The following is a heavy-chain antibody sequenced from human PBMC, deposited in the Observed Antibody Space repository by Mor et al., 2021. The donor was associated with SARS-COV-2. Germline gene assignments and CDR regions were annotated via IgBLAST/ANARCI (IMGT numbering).Heavy chain of an antibody. Sequence: RQAPGKGLEWVSSISSSSSYIYYADSVKGRFTISRDNAKNSLYLQMNSLRAEDTAVYYCARVGSRSGGNWFDPWGQGT. CDR3: ARVGSRSGGNWFDP. J-gene: IGHJ5*02. D-gene: IGHD3-16*01. CDR2: ISSSSSYI. V-gene: IGHV3-21*01.